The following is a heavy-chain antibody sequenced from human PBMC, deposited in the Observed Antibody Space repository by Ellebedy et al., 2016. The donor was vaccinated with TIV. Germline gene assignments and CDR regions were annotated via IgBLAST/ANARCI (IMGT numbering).Heavy chain of an antibody. J-gene: IGHJ4*02. CDR3: ARYGVGSGLDY. Sequence: GESLKISCAASGFTFYSNALHWVRRAPGKGLEWLAVISSAGNNKFYADSVKGRFTVSRDNSKTTLFVEMTSLRVEDTGVYYCARYGVGSGLDYWGQGTLVTVSS. V-gene: IGHV3-30-3*01. CDR1: GFTFYSNA. D-gene: IGHD6-19*01. CDR2: ISSAGNNK.